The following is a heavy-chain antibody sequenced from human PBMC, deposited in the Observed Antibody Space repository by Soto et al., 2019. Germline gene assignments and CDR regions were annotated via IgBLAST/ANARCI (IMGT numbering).Heavy chain of an antibody. CDR3: AKRRGRVTTSPHFDY. V-gene: IGHV3-23*01. CDR1: GFTFSGYA. CDR2: IHGGGNSA. D-gene: IGHD2-21*02. Sequence: EVQLLESGGDLVQPGRSLRLSCAASGFTFSGYAMSWVRQAPGKGLEWVSVIHGGGNSAYYADSVKGRFTISRDNSKNTLYMQMGSLRGAETAVYYCAKRRGRVTTSPHFDYWGQGTLVTASS. J-gene: IGHJ4*02.